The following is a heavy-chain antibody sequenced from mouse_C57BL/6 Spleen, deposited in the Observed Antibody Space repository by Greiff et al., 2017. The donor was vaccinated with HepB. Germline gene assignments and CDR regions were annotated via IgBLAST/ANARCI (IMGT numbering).Heavy chain of an antibody. CDR1: GFNIKDDY. CDR2: IDPENGDT. CDR3: TYIRYFDV. V-gene: IGHV14-4*01. J-gene: IGHJ1*03. D-gene: IGHD1-3*01. Sequence: EVQLKESGAELVRPGASVKLSCTASGFNIKDDYMHWVKQRPEQGLEWIGWIDPENGDTEYASKFQGKATITADTSSNTAYLQLSSLTSEDTAVYYCTYIRYFDVWGTGTTVTVSS.